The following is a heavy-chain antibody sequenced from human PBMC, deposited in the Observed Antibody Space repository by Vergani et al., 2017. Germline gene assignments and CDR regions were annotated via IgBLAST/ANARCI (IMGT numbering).Heavy chain of an antibody. V-gene: IGHV3-66*02. J-gene: IGHJ6*02. CDR2: IYSGGST. D-gene: IGHD4-17*01. Sequence: EVQLVESGGGLVQPGGSLRLSCAASGFTVSSNYMSWVRQAPGEGLEWVSVIYSGGSTYYADYVKGRFTISRDNSKNTLYRQMNSLRAEDTAVYYCARDRAVTQILYYYYYGMDVWGQGTTVTVSS. CDR3: ARDRAVTQILYYYYYGMDV. CDR1: GFTVSSNY.